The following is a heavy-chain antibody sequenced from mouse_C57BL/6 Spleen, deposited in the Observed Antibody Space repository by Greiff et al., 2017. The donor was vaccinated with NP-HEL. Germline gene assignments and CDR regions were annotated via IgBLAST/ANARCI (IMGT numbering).Heavy chain of an antibody. D-gene: IGHD2-3*01. Sequence: VQLQQSGPVLVKPGASVKMSCKASGYTFTDYYMNWVKQSHGKSLEWIGVINPYNGGTSYNQKFKGKATLTVDKSSSTAYMELNSLTSEDSAVYYCAHDGYSFAYWGQGTLVTVSA. CDR3: AHDGYSFAY. CDR2: INPYNGGT. V-gene: IGHV1-19*01. J-gene: IGHJ3*01. CDR1: GYTFTDYY.